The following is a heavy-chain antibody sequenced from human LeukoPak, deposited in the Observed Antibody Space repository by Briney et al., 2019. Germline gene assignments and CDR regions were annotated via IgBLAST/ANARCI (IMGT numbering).Heavy chain of an antibody. D-gene: IGHD2-15*01. Sequence: PGGSLRLSCAASGFTFSDYYMSWIRQAPGKGLEWVSYISSSSSYTNYADSVKGRFTISRDNAKNSLYLQMNSLRAEDTAVYYCAPYCSGGSCYVYDAFDIWGQGTMVTVSS. V-gene: IGHV3-11*06. CDR1: GFTFSDYY. CDR3: APYCSGGSCYVYDAFDI. J-gene: IGHJ3*02. CDR2: ISSSSSYT.